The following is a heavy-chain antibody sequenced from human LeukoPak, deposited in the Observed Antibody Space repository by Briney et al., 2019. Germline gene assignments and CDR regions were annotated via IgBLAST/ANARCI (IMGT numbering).Heavy chain of an antibody. V-gene: IGHV1-69*04. D-gene: IGHD6-13*01. CDR2: IIPILGLA. CDR1: GGTFSSYA. CDR3: ASKGADSSSWYGSARLYYYGMDV. J-gene: IGHJ6*02. Sequence: AASVKVSCKTSGGTFSSYAISWVRQAPGQGLEWRGRIIPILGLANYAQKFQGRVTITADKSTSTAYMELSSLRSEDTAVYYCASKGADSSSWYGSARLYYYGMDVWGQGTTVTVSS.